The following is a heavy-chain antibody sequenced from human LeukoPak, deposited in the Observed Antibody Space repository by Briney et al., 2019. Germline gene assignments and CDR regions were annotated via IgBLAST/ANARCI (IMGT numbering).Heavy chain of an antibody. J-gene: IGHJ3*02. CDR1: GDSITTTNYY. CDR2: INHSGST. D-gene: IGHD5-24*01. CDR3: ARTVSRWLQARRDNAFDI. Sequence: SETLSLTCTVSGDSITTTNYYWGWIRQPPGKGLEWIGEINHSGSTNYNPSLKSRVTISVDTSKNQFSLKLSSVTAADTAVYYCARTVSRWLQARRDNAFDIWGQGTMVTVSS. V-gene: IGHV4-39*07.